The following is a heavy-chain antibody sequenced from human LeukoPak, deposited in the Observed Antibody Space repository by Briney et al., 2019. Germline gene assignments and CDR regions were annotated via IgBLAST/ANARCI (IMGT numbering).Heavy chain of an antibody. V-gene: IGHV3-74*01. J-gene: IGHJ4*02. CDR1: GFTFSSYW. CDR2: INSDGSST. Sequence: PGGSLRLSCAASGFTFSSYWMHWVRQAPGKGLVWVSRINSDGSSTNYADSVKGRFTISRDNAKNSLYLQMNSLRAEDTAVYYCAKDSTYSSSLFDYWGQGTLVTVSS. D-gene: IGHD6-6*01. CDR3: AKDSTYSSSLFDY.